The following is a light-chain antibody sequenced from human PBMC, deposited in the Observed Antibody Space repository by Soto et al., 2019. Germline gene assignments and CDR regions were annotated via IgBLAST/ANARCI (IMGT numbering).Light chain of an antibody. CDR3: QQYGSSPRT. CDR2: GSS. Sequence: EVVLTQSPGTLSLSPGERATLSCRASQSVGSNSLAWYQQKPGQAPRLLIYGSSSRATGIPDRFSGSGSGTDFTLTVSRLEPEDFAVYYCQQYGSSPRTFXQGTKADIK. J-gene: IGKJ1*01. CDR1: QSVGSNS. V-gene: IGKV3-20*01.